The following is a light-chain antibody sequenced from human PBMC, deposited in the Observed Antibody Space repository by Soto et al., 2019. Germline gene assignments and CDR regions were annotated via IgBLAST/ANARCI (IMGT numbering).Light chain of an antibody. CDR3: SSYTISNSWV. CDR1: SSDIGNYNY. Sequence: QSALTQPASVSGSPGQSITISCTGTSSDIGNYNYVSWYQQYPGKAPRLMIYEVSNRPSGVSNRFSGSKSGNTASLTISGLQAEDEDDYYCSSYTISNSWVFGGGTKLTVL. V-gene: IGLV2-14*01. J-gene: IGLJ3*02. CDR2: EVS.